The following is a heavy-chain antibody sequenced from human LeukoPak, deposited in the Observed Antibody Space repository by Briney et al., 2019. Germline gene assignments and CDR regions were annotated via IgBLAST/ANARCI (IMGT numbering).Heavy chain of an antibody. D-gene: IGHD2-15*01. V-gene: IGHV1-18*01. CDR1: GYTFPEYG. J-gene: IGHJ4*02. CDR2: TRADIGNT. CDR3: ARDRLGYCGYGSCLLFDN. Sequence: ASVRVSCKASGYTFPEYGISWVRQAPGQGGGWVGWTRADIGNTNYAQTFQRRVTMTRDISTSTGYMELTSLTSDDTAVYYCARDRLGYCGYGSCLLFDNWGQGTLVTGSS.